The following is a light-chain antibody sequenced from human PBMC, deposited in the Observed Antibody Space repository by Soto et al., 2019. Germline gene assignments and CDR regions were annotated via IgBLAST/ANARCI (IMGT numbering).Light chain of an antibody. J-gene: IGKJ2*01. Sequence: DIQMTQSPASVSVSVGERVTITCRASQGISSWLAWYQQKPGKATKLLIYAASSLPSGVPSRFSSSGSGTDFTLTIRSLQPEDFATYYCQQANFFPYTFGQGTKLEIK. CDR3: QQANFFPYT. V-gene: IGKV1-12*01. CDR2: AAS. CDR1: QGISSW.